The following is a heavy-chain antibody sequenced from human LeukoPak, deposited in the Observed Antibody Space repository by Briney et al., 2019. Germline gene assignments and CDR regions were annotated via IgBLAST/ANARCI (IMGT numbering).Heavy chain of an antibody. V-gene: IGHV3-30*02. CDR1: GFTFSSYG. J-gene: IGHJ4*02. D-gene: IGHD3-16*01. CDR2: IRYDGSNT. CDR3: AKGALPNYGRYFAY. Sequence: GGSLRLSCAASGFTFSSYGIHWVRQAPGKGLEWVAFIRYDGSNTYYADSVKGRFTISRDNSKNTLYLQMNSLRAEDTAVYYCAKGALPNYGRYFAYWGQGTLVTVSS.